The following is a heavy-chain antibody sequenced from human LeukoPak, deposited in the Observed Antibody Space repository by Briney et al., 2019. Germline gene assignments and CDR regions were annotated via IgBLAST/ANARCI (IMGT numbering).Heavy chain of an antibody. CDR3: ATGLYYDSSGYYNY. D-gene: IGHD3-22*01. J-gene: IGHJ4*02. CDR1: GYTLTELS. V-gene: IGHV1-24*01. Sequence: GASVKVSCKVSGYTLTELSMHWVRQAPGKGLEWMGGFDPEDGETIYAQKFQGRVTMTEDTSTDTAYMELSSLSSEDTAVYYCATGLYYDSSGYYNYWGQGTLVTVSS. CDR2: FDPEDGET.